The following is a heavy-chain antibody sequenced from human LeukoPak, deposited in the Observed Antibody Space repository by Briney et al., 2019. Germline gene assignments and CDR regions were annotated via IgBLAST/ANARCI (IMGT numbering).Heavy chain of an antibody. CDR3: ARANTEKYFQH. CDR1: GYSISSGYY. Sequence: SETLSLTCAVSGYSISSGYYWGWIRQPPGKGLEWIGSIYHSGSTYYNPSLKSRVTISVDTSKNQFSLKLSSVTAADTAVYYCARANTEKYFQHWGPGTLVTVSS. V-gene: IGHV4-38-2*01. D-gene: IGHD1-14*01. J-gene: IGHJ1*01. CDR2: IYHSGST.